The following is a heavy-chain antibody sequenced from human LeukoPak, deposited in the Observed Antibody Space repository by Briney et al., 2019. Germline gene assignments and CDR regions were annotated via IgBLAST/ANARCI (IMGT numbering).Heavy chain of an antibody. CDR3: ARLGALHDAFDV. Sequence: SETLSLTCTVSGGSISSYYWSWIRQPPGKGLEWIGYIHYSGSTKYNPSLKSRVTISVDTSKNQFSLRVTSLTAADTAVYYCARLGALHDAFDVWGQGTLVTVSS. V-gene: IGHV4-59*12. CDR1: GGSISSYY. D-gene: IGHD3-16*01. J-gene: IGHJ3*01. CDR2: IHYSGST.